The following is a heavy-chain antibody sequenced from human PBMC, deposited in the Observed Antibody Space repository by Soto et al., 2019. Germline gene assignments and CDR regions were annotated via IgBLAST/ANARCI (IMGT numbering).Heavy chain of an antibody. J-gene: IGHJ4*02. CDR1: GFTCRSLA. Sequence: PGGPLGLSCAASGFTCRSLAMSWVRQAPGKGLQWVSMITNGGGGGTYYADSVKGRFTISRDDSKNTLYLQMNSLRAEDTAVYYCANGEGGYYDYSLGYWGQGTPVTGSS. CDR2: ITNGGGGGT. D-gene: IGHD3-3*01. CDR3: ANGEGGYYDYSLGY. V-gene: IGHV3-23*01.